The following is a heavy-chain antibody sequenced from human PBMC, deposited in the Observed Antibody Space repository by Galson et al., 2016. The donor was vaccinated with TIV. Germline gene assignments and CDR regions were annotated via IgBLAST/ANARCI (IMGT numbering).Heavy chain of an antibody. J-gene: IGHJ6*02. Sequence: SLRLSCAASQFPFSDYWMNWIRQAPGKGLEWVATIKQDGSDRYYGDSVKGRFTISRDNAKRLLYPHMSSLRVEDTAVYYCARDPLFGGMDVWGQGATVAVS. V-gene: IGHV3-7*03. CDR2: IKQDGSDR. D-gene: IGHD3-10*02. CDR1: QFPFSDYW. CDR3: ARDPLFGGMDV.